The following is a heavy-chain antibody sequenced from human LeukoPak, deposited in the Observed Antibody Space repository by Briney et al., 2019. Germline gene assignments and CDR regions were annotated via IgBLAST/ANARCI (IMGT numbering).Heavy chain of an antibody. CDR1: GYSISSGYY. Sequence: SETLSLTCTVSGYSISSGYYWGWIRQPPGKGLEWIGSIYHSGSTYYNPSLKSRVTISVDTSKNQFSLKLSSVTAADTAVYYCAREEIAASSGGWFDPWGQGTLVTVSS. V-gene: IGHV4-38-2*02. D-gene: IGHD6-13*01. CDR3: AREEIAASSGGWFDP. J-gene: IGHJ5*02. CDR2: IYHSGST.